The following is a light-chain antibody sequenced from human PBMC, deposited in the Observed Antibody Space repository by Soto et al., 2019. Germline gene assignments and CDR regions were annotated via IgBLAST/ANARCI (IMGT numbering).Light chain of an antibody. V-gene: IGKV3-15*01. CDR2: GAS. CDR1: QSVRSN. CDR3: QQYINWPPLT. Sequence: EIVLTQSPATLSVSPGERATLSCRASQSVRSNLAWYQQEPGQGPRLLIFGASTRATNIPARFSGSGSGTEFTLTISSLQSEDFAVYYCQQYINWPPLTFGGGTKVDIK. J-gene: IGKJ4*01.